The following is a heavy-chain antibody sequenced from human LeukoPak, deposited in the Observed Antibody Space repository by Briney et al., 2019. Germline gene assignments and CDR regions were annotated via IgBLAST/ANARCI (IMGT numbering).Heavy chain of an antibody. J-gene: IGHJ4*02. CDR2: IYAGGNT. Sequence: GGSLRLSCAASGLTVHNNYIYWVHQAPGKGLEWVSIIYAGGNTYYADSVKGRFTISRDSSKNTVYLQMNSLRAEDTAVYYCARDVAASEQGYWGQGTLVTVSS. CDR3: ARDVAASEQGY. CDR1: GLTVHNNY. D-gene: IGHD6-13*01. V-gene: IGHV3-66*02.